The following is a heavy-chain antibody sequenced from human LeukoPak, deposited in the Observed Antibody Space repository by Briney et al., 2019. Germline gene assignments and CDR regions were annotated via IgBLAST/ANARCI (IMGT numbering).Heavy chain of an antibody. Sequence: GSLRLSCAASGFTFSSYAMGWIRQPPGKGLEWIGSIYYSGSTYYNPSLKSRVTISVDTSKNQFSLKLSSVTAADTAVYYCASPTPSSWASPDYWGQGISVTVSS. CDR1: GFTFSSYA. J-gene: IGHJ4*02. CDR3: ASPTPSSWASPDY. V-gene: IGHV4-39*01. CDR2: IYYSGST. D-gene: IGHD6-13*01.